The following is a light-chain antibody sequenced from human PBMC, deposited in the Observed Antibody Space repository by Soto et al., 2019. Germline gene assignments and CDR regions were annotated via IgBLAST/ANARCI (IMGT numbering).Light chain of an antibody. J-gene: IGKJ1*01. CDR3: QQYNSYSRT. CDR2: KAS. CDR1: QNINTR. V-gene: IGKV1-5*03. Sequence: DIQMTQSPSTLSASVGDRVTITCRASQNINTRLAWYQQRPGKAPNLMIYKASILESGVPSRFSGSGSGTEFTLTISSLQPDDFATYYCQQYNSYSRTFGQGTKVELK.